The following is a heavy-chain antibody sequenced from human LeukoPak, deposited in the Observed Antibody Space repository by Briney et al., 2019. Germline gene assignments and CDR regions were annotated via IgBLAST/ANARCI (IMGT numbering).Heavy chain of an antibody. Sequence: GGSLRLSCAASGFTFSSYGMSWVRQAPGKGLQWVSVIIGSGSSTYYADSVKGRFTISRDNARNTLYLQMNSLRAEDTAVYYCARESYYDSSGYYPYWGQGTLVTVSS. D-gene: IGHD3-22*01. CDR2: IIGSGSST. J-gene: IGHJ4*02. V-gene: IGHV3-23*01. CDR3: ARESYYDSSGYYPY. CDR1: GFTFSSYG.